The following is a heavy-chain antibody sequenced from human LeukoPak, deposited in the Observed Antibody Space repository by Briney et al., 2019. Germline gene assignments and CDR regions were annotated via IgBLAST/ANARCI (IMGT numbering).Heavy chain of an antibody. CDR1: GGTFSSYA. CDR2: IIPIFGTA. CDR3: ASSGGSLVDAFDI. D-gene: IGHD3-10*01. V-gene: IGHV1-69*13. J-gene: IGHJ3*02. Sequence: GASVTVSCTASGGTFSSYAISWVRQAPGQGLEWMGGIIPIFGTANYAQKFQGRVTITADESTSTAYMELSSLRSEDTAVYYCASSGGSLVDAFDIWGQGTMVTVSS.